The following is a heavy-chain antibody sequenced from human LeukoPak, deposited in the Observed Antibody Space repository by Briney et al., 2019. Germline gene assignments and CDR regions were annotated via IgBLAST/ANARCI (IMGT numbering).Heavy chain of an antibody. CDR3: ARASFAGGSGSYWIDY. CDR2: INHSGST. V-gene: IGHV4-34*01. D-gene: IGHD3-10*01. Sequence: PSETLSLTCAVYGGSFSGYYWSWIRQPPGKGLEWIGEINHSGSTNYNPSLKSRVTISVDTSKNQFSLKLSSVTAADTAVYYCARASFAGGSGSYWIDYWGQGTLVTVSS. J-gene: IGHJ4*02. CDR1: GGSFSGYY.